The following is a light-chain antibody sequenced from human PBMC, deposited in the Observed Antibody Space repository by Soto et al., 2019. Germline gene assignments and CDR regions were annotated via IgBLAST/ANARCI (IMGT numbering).Light chain of an antibody. CDR1: QDIAKS. CDR3: QQYHTFPYT. Sequence: DIQLTQSPSSLSASVGDRVTLACQASQDIAKSLSWFQQKPGKAPNLLIYAASNLEAGVPTRFSAGGSGTNFSLFISSLQPQDIATYYCQQYHTFPYTFGRGTKL. CDR2: AAS. V-gene: IGKV1-33*01. J-gene: IGKJ2*01.